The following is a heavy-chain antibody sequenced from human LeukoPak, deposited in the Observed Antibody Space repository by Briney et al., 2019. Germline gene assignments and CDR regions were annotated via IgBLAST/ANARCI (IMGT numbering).Heavy chain of an antibody. V-gene: IGHV3-48*02. CDR1: GFTFSTYT. Sequence: GGSLRLSCAASGFTFSTYTINWIRQAPGKGLEWVSCISSTSSTIYYADSVKGRFTVSRDNAKNSAYLQMNSLRDEDSAVYYCARDQGIFDYWGQGTLVTVSS. CDR3: ARDQGIFDY. J-gene: IGHJ4*02. CDR2: ISSTSSTI.